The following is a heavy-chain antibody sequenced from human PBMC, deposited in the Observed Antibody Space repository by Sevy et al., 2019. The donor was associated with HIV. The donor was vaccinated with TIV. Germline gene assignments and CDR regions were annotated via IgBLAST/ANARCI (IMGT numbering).Heavy chain of an antibody. V-gene: IGHV1-8*01. CDR3: ARHKGVSYGGEGFDY. CDR1: GYTFTSYD. D-gene: IGHD5-18*01. CDR2: MNPNSGNT. J-gene: IGHJ4*02. Sequence: ASVKVSCKASGYTFTSYDINWVRQATGQGLEWMGWMNPNSGNTGYAQKFQGRVTMTRNTSTSTAYMELSSLRSEDTAVYYCARHKGVSYGGEGFDYWGQGTLVTVSS.